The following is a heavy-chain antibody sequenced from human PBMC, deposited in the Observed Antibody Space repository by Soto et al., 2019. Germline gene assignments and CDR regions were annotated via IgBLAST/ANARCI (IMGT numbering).Heavy chain of an antibody. J-gene: IGHJ5*02. CDR2: FDPEDGET. V-gene: IGHV1-24*01. D-gene: IGHD2-15*01. CDR1: GYSLTELS. CDR3: ATLTAGSFDP. Sequence: ASVKVSCKVSGYSLTELSMHWVRQAPGKGLEWMGGFDPEDGETIYAQKSQGRVTMTEDTSTDTAYMELSSLRSEDTAVYYCATLTAGSFDPWGQGTLVTVSS.